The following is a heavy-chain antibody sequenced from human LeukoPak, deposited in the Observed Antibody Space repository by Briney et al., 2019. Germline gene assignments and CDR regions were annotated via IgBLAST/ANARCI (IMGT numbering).Heavy chain of an antibody. CDR1: GGSISSSSYY. CDR2: IYYSGST. CDR3: ARGRRYCSGGSCYPISGYYYYMDV. Sequence: SETLSLTCTVSGGSISSSSYYWGWIRQPPGKGLEWIGSIYYSGSTYYNPSLKSRVTISVDTSKNQFSLKLSSVTAADTAVYYCARGRRYCSGGSCYPISGYYYYMDVWGKGTTVTVSS. V-gene: IGHV4-39*01. D-gene: IGHD2-15*01. J-gene: IGHJ6*03.